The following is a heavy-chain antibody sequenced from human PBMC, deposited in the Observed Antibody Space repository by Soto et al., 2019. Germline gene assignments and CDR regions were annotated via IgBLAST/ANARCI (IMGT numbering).Heavy chain of an antibody. CDR2: IYYSGST. D-gene: IGHD2-15*01. CDR1: GGSISSYY. Sequence: LSLTCTVSGGSISSYYWSWIRQPPGKGLEWIGYIYYSGSTNYNPSLKSRVTISVDTSKNRFSLKLSSVTAADTAVYYCARDRRAVVVAATTAVDYGMDVWGQGTTVTVSS. CDR3: ARDRRAVVVAATTAVDYGMDV. J-gene: IGHJ6*02. V-gene: IGHV4-59*01.